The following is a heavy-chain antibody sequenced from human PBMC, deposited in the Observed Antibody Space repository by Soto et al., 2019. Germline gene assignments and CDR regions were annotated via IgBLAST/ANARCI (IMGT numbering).Heavy chain of an antibody. CDR1: GFTVSSTNY. Sequence: EVQVVESGGRLIQPGGSLRLSCVVSGFTVSSTNYMSWVRQAPGKGLEWVSVIYSGGTTFYADSVKGRFTISRDNSKNTLYLQMNSLRAEDTAVYHCHGYGYWGQGTLVTVSS. J-gene: IGHJ4*02. CDR2: IYSGGTT. D-gene: IGHD5-12*01. CDR3: HGYGY. V-gene: IGHV3-53*01.